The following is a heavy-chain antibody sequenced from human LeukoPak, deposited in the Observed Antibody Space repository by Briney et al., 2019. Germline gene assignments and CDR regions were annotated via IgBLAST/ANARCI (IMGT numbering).Heavy chain of an antibody. J-gene: IGHJ6*02. V-gene: IGHV3-11*01. D-gene: IGHD3-22*01. Sequence: GGSLGLSCVACGFSFSDYYMSWIRQAPGRGLEWISYISGSGSDLYYADSMKGRFTISRDNANNSLYLQMNSLRAEDTAVYYCARSIGYYYTMDVWGQGTTVTVSS. CDR1: GFSFSDYY. CDR2: ISGSGSDL. CDR3: ARSIGYYYTMDV.